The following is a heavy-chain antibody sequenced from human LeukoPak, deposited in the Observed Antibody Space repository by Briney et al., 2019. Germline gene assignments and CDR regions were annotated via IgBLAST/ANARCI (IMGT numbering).Heavy chain of an antibody. CDR1: EFTFSSYS. V-gene: IGHV3-21*01. D-gene: IGHD2-2*02. CDR2: ITSNSRYT. CDR3: ARGPIPDY. Sequence: PGGSLRLSCAASEFTFSSYSMNWVRQAPGKGLEWVSSITSNSRYTYYADSVKGRLTISRDNAKNSLYLQMNSLRAEDTAVYYCARGPIPDYWGQGTLVTVSS. J-gene: IGHJ4*02.